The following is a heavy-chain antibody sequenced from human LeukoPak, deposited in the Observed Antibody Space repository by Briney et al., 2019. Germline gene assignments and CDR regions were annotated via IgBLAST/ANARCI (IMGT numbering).Heavy chain of an antibody. CDR2: ISPRGT. CDR3: ASDSYSSIGYF. J-gene: IGHJ4*02. CDR1: GGSFTGYY. V-gene: IGHV4-34*01. D-gene: IGHD6-13*01. Sequence: PSETLSLTCVVSGGSFTGYYWSWLRQSPGKGLEWIGEISPRGTKYNPSLRSGVTISLATTKNQFSLVLSSVTAADAAVYFCASDSYSSIGYFWSQGTLVTVSS.